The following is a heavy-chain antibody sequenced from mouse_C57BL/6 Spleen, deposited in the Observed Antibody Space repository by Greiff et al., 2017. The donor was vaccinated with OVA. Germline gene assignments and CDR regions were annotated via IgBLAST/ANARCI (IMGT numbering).Heavy chain of an antibody. J-gene: IGHJ4*01. CDR2: IYWDDDK. V-gene: IGHV8-12*01. Sequence: VMLVESGPGILQSSQTLSLTCSFSGFSLSTSGMGVSWIRQPSGKGLEWLAHIYWDDDKRYNPSLKRRLTISKDTSRNQVFLKITSVDTADTATYYCARRRGLPSYYAMDYWGQATSVTVSS. CDR3: ARRRGLPSYYAMDY. D-gene: IGHD2-10*01. CDR1: GFSLSTSGMG.